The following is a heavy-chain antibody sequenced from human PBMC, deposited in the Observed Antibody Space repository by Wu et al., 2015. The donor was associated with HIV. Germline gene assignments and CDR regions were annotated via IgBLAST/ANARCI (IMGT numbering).Heavy chain of an antibody. J-gene: IGHJ4*02. CDR3: ARGREKNPSSDSWSLRFDS. D-gene: IGHD6-13*01. CDR2: VNPNSGNT. V-gene: IGHV1-8*01. Sequence: QVQLVQSGAEVKKPGASVKVSCTASGYSFTNYDINWVRQATGQGLEWMGWVNPNSGNTGYAQKFQGRVTMTRNTFISTAYMELSSLRFEDTAIYYCARGREKNPSSDSWSLRFDSWGQGTLVTLSS. CDR1: GYSFTNYD.